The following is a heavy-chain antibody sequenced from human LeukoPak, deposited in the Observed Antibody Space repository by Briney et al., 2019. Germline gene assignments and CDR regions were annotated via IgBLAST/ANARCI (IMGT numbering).Heavy chain of an antibody. CDR1: GFTFSDCY. CDR2: ITSGRTT. CDR3: ARVLFDYVWGSYRYTGNTDDYYYYYYMDV. V-gene: IGHV3-69-1*01. Sequence: PGGSLRLSCAASGFTFSDCYMSWIRQAPGKGPEWVSSITSGRTTYYADSVKGRFTISNDNAKKSLYLQMNSLRAEDTAVYYCARVLFDYVWGSYRYTGNTDDYYYYYYMDVWGKGTTVTVSS. D-gene: IGHD3-16*02. J-gene: IGHJ6*03.